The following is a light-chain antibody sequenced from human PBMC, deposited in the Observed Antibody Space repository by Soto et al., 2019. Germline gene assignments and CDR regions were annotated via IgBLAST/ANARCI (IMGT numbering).Light chain of an antibody. V-gene: IGKV4-1*01. CDR1: QSVLYTPNNKNY. CDR3: QQYDAAPLT. CDR2: WAS. Sequence: DIVMTQSPDSLAVSLGERATINCKSSQSVLYTPNNKNYLSWYQQKPGQPPKLLIYWASTREYGVPDRFSGSGSGTDFTLTISSLQDEDVAVYYCQQYDAAPLTFGGGTRVEIK. J-gene: IGKJ4*01.